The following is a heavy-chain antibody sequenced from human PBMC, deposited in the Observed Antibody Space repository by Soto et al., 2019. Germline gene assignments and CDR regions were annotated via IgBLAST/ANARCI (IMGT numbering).Heavy chain of an antibody. CDR1: GYTSTRYT. CDR3: ARGIATGLLDP. D-gene: IGHD2-15*01. CDR2: INPDNGNT. J-gene: IGHJ5*02. Sequence: GASVKVSCKASGYTSTRYTMNWVRQAPGQRLEWMGWINPDNGNTKSSQKFQDRVIITRDTSASTAYMDLSSLRSEDTAVYYRARGIATGLLDPWGQGTLVTVSS. V-gene: IGHV1-3*01.